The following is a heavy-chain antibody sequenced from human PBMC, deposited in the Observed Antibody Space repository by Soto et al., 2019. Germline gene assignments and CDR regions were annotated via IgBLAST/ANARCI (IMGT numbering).Heavy chain of an antibody. J-gene: IGHJ6*02. CDR1: GGSISSGGYS. V-gene: IGHV4-30-2*01. Sequence: SETLSLTCAVSGGSISSGGYSWGWIRQPPGKGLEWIGYIYHSGSTYYNPSLKSRVTISVDRSKNQFSLKLSSVTAADTAVYYCAIDGRITRTPLHYYAMDAWGQGTAVT. CDR3: AIDGRITRTPLHYYAMDA. D-gene: IGHD1-7*01. CDR2: IYHSGST.